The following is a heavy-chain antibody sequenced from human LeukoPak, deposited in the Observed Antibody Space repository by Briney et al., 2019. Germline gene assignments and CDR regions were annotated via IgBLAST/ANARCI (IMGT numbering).Heavy chain of an antibody. CDR2: IYYSGST. J-gene: IGHJ4*02. V-gene: IGHV4-31*03. CDR3: ARENSYGFRIFDC. Sequence: SETLSLTCSVSGGSISSGGYYWSWIRQHPGKGLEWIGYIYYSGSTYYNPSLKSRVTISVDTSKNQFSLKLSSVTAADTAVYYCARENSYGFRIFDCWGQGTLVTVSS. CDR1: GGSISSGGYY. D-gene: IGHD5-18*01.